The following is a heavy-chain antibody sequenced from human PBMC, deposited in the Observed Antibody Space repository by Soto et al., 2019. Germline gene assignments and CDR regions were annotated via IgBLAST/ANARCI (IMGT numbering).Heavy chain of an antibody. V-gene: IGHV1-69*01. Sequence: QVQLVQSGAEVKKPGSSVKVSCKVSGATFRTNPIAWVRQAPGQGIEWMGGIVPMSGTPKYAQKFQDRVTINADESTSTTYMELRILSSEDTTIYYCARKGGGDCPGGGCFSLDFWGQGTLITVSS. CDR3: ARKGGGDCPGGGCFSLDF. CDR1: GATFRTNP. D-gene: IGHD2-15*01. J-gene: IGHJ4*02. CDR2: IVPMSGTP.